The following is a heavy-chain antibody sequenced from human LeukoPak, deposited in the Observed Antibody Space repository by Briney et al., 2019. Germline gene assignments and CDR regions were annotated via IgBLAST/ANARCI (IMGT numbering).Heavy chain of an antibody. J-gene: IGHJ4*02. V-gene: IGHV4-59*11. Sequence: SETLSLTCNVSGGSISSHYWSWIRQPPGKGLEWIGYIYYSGRTNYNPFLKSRVIISVDTSKNQFSLKLYSVTAADTAVYYCARHRVGGDWYFDYWGQGTLVTVSS. CDR1: GGSISSHY. D-gene: IGHD2-21*02. CDR2: IYYSGRT. CDR3: ARHRVGGDWYFDY.